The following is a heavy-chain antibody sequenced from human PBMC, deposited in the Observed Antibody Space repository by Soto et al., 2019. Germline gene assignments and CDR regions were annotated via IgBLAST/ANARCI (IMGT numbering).Heavy chain of an antibody. CDR2: ISSSSSYI. CDR1: GFTFSGYS. D-gene: IGHD2-2*01. V-gene: IGHV3-21*01. J-gene: IGHJ6*03. Sequence: PGGSLRLSCAAAGFTFSGYSMNWVRQAPGKGREWVSSISSSSSYIYYADSGKARFTISRDHAKTSLYLQMNSLRAEDTAVYYCARGGNVPGVRPIVVVPAANNSYYYMDVWGKRTTVTVSS. CDR3: ARGGNVPGVRPIVVVPAANNSYYYMDV.